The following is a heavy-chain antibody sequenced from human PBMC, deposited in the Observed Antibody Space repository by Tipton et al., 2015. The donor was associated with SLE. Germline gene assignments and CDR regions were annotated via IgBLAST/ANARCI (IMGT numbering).Heavy chain of an antibody. CDR1: GGSISNYY. Sequence: TLSLICSVSVSGGSISNYYWHWIRQPAGQRLEWIGRFYTSESTNYNPSLKSRITMSVDTSKNQFSLKLSSVTAADTAVYYCARSAGYGSSWAHFDYWGQGTLVTVSS. CDR3: ARSAGYGSSWAHFDY. J-gene: IGHJ4*02. D-gene: IGHD6-13*01. CDR2: FYTSEST. V-gene: IGHV4-4*07.